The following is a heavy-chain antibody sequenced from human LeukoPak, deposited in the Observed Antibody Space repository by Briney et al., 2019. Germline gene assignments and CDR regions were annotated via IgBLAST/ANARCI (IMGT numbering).Heavy chain of an antibody. V-gene: IGHV4-34*01. CDR2: INHSGST. J-gene: IGHJ4*02. Sequence: PSETLSLTCAVYGGSFSGYYWSWIRQPPGKGLEWIGEINHSGSTNYNPSLKSRVTISVDTSKNQFSLKLSSVTAADTAVYYCARTRRGAFHYWGQGTLVTVSS. D-gene: IGHD3-10*01. CDR1: GGSFSGYY. CDR3: ARTRRGAFHY.